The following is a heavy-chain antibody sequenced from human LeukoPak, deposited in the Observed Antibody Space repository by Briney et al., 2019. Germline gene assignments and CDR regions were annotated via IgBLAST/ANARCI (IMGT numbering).Heavy chain of an antibody. D-gene: IGHD6-19*01. CDR3: ARGRPEGSGWYRPYYYVDV. CDR1: GGSFSGYY. CDR2: INHSGST. J-gene: IGHJ6*03. V-gene: IGHV4-34*01. Sequence: SETLSLTCAVYGGSFSGYYWSWIRQPPGKGLEWIGEINHSGSTNYNPSLKSRVTMSVDTSKNQFSLKLSSVTAADTAVYYCARGRPEGSGWYRPYYYVDVWGKGTTVTVSS.